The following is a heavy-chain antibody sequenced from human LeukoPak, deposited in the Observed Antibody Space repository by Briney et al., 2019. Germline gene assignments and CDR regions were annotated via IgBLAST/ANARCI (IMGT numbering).Heavy chain of an antibody. CDR2: IVVGSGDT. J-gene: IGHJ6*02. V-gene: IGHV1-58*02. CDR3: AARRLLWFGELRGMDV. D-gene: IGHD3-10*01. Sequence: SVKVSCKASGFTFTSSAMQWVRQARGQRLEWIGWIVVGSGDTNYAQKFQERVTITRDMSTSTAYMELSSLRSEDTAVYYCAARRLLWFGELRGMDVWGQGTTVTVSS. CDR1: GFTFTSSA.